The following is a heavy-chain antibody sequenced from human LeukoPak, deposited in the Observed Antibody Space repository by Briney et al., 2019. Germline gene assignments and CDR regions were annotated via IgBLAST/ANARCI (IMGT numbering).Heavy chain of an antibody. J-gene: IGHJ6*02. D-gene: IGHD4-11*01. CDR1: GFTFSDYY. V-gene: IGHV3-11*06. CDR3: ARASTITTRNGMDV. CDR2: ISGTATYT. Sequence: PGGSLRLSCAAFGFTFSDYYMSWIRQAPGKGLEYISHISGTATYTSYADSVKGRFTISRDNAKNSLFLQMNSLRAEDTAVYYCARASTITTRNGMDVWGQGTTVTVSS.